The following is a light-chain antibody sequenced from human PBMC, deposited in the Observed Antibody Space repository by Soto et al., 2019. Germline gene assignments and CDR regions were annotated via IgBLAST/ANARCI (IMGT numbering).Light chain of an antibody. Sequence: GDRVTITCRASQSITTFLAWYQQKPGKVPNLLIYRTSILDSGVPSRFRGSGSGTEFTLTISSLQPDDFETYYCQQYHRDSITFGQGTRLEIK. J-gene: IGKJ5*01. CDR1: QSITTF. CDR2: RTS. V-gene: IGKV1-5*03. CDR3: QQYHRDSIT.